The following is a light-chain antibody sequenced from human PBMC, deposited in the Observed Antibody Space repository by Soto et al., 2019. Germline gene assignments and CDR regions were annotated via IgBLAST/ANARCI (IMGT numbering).Light chain of an antibody. CDR1: QSVSTN. CDR3: QQYDNKPPIT. CDR2: ATS. V-gene: IGKV3-15*01. Sequence: EIVMTQSPATLSVSPGERATLSCRASQSVSTNLAWYQQKPGQAPRLLIYATSTRATGIPDRFTGSGSGTEFTLTNSSLQSEDFAVYHCQQYDNKPPITFGQGTRLEIK. J-gene: IGKJ5*01.